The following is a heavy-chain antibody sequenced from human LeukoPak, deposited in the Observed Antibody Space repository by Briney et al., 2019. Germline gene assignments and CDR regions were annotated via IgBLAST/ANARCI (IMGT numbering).Heavy chain of an antibody. V-gene: IGHV4-34*01. Sequence: XXQPPGKGLXWXGEINHSGSTNYNPSLKSRVTISVDTSKNQFSLKLSSVTAADTAVYYCARDVSVLEYRGFYYWGQGTLVTVSS. CDR2: INHSGST. J-gene: IGHJ4*02. CDR3: ARDVSVLEYRGFYY. D-gene: IGHD3-10*01.